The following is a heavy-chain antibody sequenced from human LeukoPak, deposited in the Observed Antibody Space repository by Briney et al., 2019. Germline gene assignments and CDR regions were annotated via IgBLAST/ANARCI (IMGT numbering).Heavy chain of an antibody. J-gene: IGHJ4*02. CDR2: ISYDGSNK. CDR1: GFTFSSYG. V-gene: IGHV3-30*18. CDR3: AKAGDIALVRAAIGDY. Sequence: GGSLRLSCAASGFTFSSYGMHWVRQAPGKGLEWVAVISYDGSNKYYADSVKGRFTISRDNSKSTLYLQMNSLRAEDTAVYYCAKAGDIALVRAAIGDYWGQGTLVTVSS. D-gene: IGHD2-2*01.